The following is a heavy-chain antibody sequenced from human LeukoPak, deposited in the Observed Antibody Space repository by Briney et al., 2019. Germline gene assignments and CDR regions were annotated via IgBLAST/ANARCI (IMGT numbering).Heavy chain of an antibody. J-gene: IGHJ4*02. CDR1: GVTFSSYA. CDR2: ISGSGGST. Sequence: GGSLRLSCAASGVTFSSYAMSWVRQAPGKGLEWVSAISGSGGSTYYADSVKGRFTISRDNSKNTLYLQMNSLRAEDTAVYYCAKVAGYYYDSSCNFDYWGQGTLVTVSS. D-gene: IGHD3-22*01. V-gene: IGHV3-23*01. CDR3: AKVAGYYYDSSCNFDY.